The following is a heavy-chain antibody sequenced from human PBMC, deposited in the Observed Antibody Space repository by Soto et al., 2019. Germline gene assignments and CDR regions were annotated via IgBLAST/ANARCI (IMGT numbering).Heavy chain of an antibody. CDR2: ISDSGGST. CDR1: GFTFSSYA. CDR3: VKGRIPGCSGGSCPIRNGFDP. Sequence: EVQLLESGGGLVQPGGSLRLSCAASGFTFSSYAMSWVRQAPGKGLEWVSGISDSGGSTSYADSVEGRFTISRDNSKNTLYLQINSLEADDTAVYYCVKGRIPGCSGGSCPIRNGFDPWGQGTLVTVSS. D-gene: IGHD2-15*01. J-gene: IGHJ5*02. V-gene: IGHV3-23*01.